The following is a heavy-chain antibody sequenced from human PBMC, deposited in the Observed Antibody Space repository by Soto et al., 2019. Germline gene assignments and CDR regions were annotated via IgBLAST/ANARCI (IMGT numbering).Heavy chain of an antibody. Sequence: GGSLRLSCAASGFTFSSYAMSWVRQAPGKGLEWVSAISGSGGSTYYADSVKGRFTISRDNSKNTLYLQMNSLRAEDAAVYSCAKGPAPASGSGSYHFDYWGQGTLVTVSS. V-gene: IGHV3-23*01. J-gene: IGHJ4*02. CDR1: GFTFSSYA. CDR3: AKGPAPASGSGSYHFDY. CDR2: ISGSGGST. D-gene: IGHD3-10*01.